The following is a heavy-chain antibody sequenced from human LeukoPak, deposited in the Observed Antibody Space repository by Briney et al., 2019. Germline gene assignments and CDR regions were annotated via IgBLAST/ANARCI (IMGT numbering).Heavy chain of an antibody. J-gene: IGHJ4*02. CDR3: ARGLKDDGFGAEGSLDF. Sequence: ASVKVSCKALGYTFTSNYVIWVRQAPGQGPEWVGWIDPNNGATYYAQQFQGRVTMARDTSSTTVYMELDSLTSDDTAVYYCARGLKDDGFGAEGSLDFWGQGTLVTVSS. V-gene: IGHV1-2*02. D-gene: IGHD3-10*01. CDR1: GYTFTSNY. CDR2: IDPNNGAT.